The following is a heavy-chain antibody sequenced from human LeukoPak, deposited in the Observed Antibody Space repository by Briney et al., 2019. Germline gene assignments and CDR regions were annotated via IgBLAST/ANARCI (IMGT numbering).Heavy chain of an antibody. CDR1: GFTFSNAW. D-gene: IGHD3-3*01. V-gene: IGHV3-15*01. Sequence: PGGSLRLSCAASGFTFSNAWMSWVRQAPGKGLEWVGRIKSKTDGGTTDYAAPVKGRFTISRDDSKNTLYLQMNSLKTEDTAAYYCTTAETIFGVVYYFDYWGQGTLVTVSS. CDR3: TTAETIFGVVYYFDY. CDR2: IKSKTDGGTT. J-gene: IGHJ4*02.